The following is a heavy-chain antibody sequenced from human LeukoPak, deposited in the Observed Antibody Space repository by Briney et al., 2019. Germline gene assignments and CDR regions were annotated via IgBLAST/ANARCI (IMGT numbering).Heavy chain of an antibody. V-gene: IGHV4-59*02. CDR2: ISYSGST. CDR1: GGSVSSYF. D-gene: IGHD6-19*01. Sequence: SETLSLTCTVSGGSVSSYFWSWIRQPPGKGLEWIGYISYSGSTKSNPSLKSRVTLSVDTSKNQFSLKLSSVTAADTAVYYCARAGPYSSGWHYVDYWGQGPLVPVTS. J-gene: IGHJ4*02. CDR3: ARAGPYSSGWHYVDY.